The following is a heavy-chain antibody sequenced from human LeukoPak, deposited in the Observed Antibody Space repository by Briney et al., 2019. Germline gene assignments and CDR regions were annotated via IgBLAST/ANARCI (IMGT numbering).Heavy chain of an antibody. Sequence: SVKVSCKASGGTFSSYAISWVRQAPGQGLEWMGGIIPIFGTANYAQKFQGRVTITADESTSTAYMELSSLRSEDTAVYYCATARRVTIFSWFDPWGQGTLVTVSS. CDR1: GGTFSSYA. CDR2: IIPIFGTA. CDR3: ATARRVTIFSWFDP. J-gene: IGHJ5*02. D-gene: IGHD3-9*01. V-gene: IGHV1-69*13.